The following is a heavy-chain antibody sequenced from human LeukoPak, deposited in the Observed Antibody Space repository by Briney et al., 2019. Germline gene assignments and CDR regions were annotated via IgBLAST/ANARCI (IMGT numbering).Heavy chain of an antibody. V-gene: IGHV3-23*01. CDR3: AKVIAVAGIAFDY. D-gene: IGHD6-19*01. CDR2: ISGSGGST. Sequence: PGGSLRLSCAASGFTFSSYAMSWVRQAPGKGLEWVSAISGSGGSTYYADSVKGRFTISRDNSKNTPYLQMNSLRAEDTAAYYCAKVIAVAGIAFDYWGQGTLVTVSS. J-gene: IGHJ4*02. CDR1: GFTFSSYA.